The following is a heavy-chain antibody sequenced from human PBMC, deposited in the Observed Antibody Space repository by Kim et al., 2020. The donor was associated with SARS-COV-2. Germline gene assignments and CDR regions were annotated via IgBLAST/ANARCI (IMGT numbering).Heavy chain of an antibody. CDR2: TYYRSKWYH. Sequence: SQTLSLTCAISGDTVSSDTAAWYWIRQSPSRGLEWLGRTYYRSKWYHDYAASVKDRITINPDTSKNQFSLQLSSVTPEDTAVYYCATNLNIAPTSQQRTDYWGLGTLVTVSS. CDR3: ATNLNIAPTSQQRTDY. D-gene: IGHD6-13*01. V-gene: IGHV6-1*01. CDR1: GDTVSSDTAA. J-gene: IGHJ4*02.